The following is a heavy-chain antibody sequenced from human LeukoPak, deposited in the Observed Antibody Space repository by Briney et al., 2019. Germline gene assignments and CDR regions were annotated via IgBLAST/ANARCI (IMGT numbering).Heavy chain of an antibody. J-gene: IGHJ4*02. CDR1: GYTLTELS. CDR3: ATPRPGLRYFDWLFGY. Sequence: ASVKVSCKVSGYTLTELSMHWVRQAPGKGLEWMGGFDPEDGETIYAQKFQGRVTMTEDTSTDTAYMEVSSLRSEDTAVYYCATPRPGLRYFDWLFGYWGQGTLVTVSS. CDR2: FDPEDGET. V-gene: IGHV1-24*01. D-gene: IGHD3-9*01.